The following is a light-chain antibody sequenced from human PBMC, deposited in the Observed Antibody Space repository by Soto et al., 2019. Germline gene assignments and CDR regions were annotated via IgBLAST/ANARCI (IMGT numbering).Light chain of an antibody. CDR2: DSS. V-gene: IGKV3-11*01. Sequence: EIVLTQSPATLSLSPGERGTLSCRASQSVGPYFAWYQQKPGQAPRLLIYDSSNRATGIPARFSGSGSGTEFTLTIGSLEPEDFAVYYCQQRSDWAYTFGGGTKVEIK. CDR3: QQRSDWAYT. J-gene: IGKJ4*02. CDR1: QSVGPY.